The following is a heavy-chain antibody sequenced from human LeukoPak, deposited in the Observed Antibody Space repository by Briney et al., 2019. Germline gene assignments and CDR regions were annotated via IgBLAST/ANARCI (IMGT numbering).Heavy chain of an antibody. CDR1: RFVFTNYY. CDR3: SRAGAYGGYKLFDS. V-gene: IGHV3-11*01. J-gene: IGHJ5*01. D-gene: IGHD4/OR15-4a*01. Sequence: GGSLRLSCVASRFVFTNYYMSWVRQTPGKGLDWIATISADGHTKYYADSAEGRFTISRDNAKDSFYLQMNSLRADDTAVYFCSRAGAYGGYKLFDSWGSGNLVTVFS. CDR2: ISADGHTK.